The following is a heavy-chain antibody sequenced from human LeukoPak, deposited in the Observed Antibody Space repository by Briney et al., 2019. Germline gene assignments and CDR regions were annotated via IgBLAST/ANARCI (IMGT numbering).Heavy chain of an antibody. Sequence: GRSLRLSCAAYGFTFSSDGMDWVRQAPGKGLGWVAVIWFDGSNKYYAASVKGQFTSSRDNSKNTLYLQMNSLRPEDTAVYYCARGGATVTTYGYYYYYGMDVWGQGTTVTVSS. J-gene: IGHJ6*02. CDR2: IWFDGSNK. D-gene: IGHD4-17*01. V-gene: IGHV3-33*01. CDR3: ARGGATVTTYGYYYYYGMDV. CDR1: GFTFSSDG.